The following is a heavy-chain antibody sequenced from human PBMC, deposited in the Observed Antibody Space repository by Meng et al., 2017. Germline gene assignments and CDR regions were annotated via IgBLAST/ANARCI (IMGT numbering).Heavy chain of an antibody. Sequence: GGSLRLSCAASGFTFSSYGMHWVRQAPGKGLEWVAVIWYDGSNKYYADSVKGRFTISRDNSKNTLYLQMNSLRAEDTAVYYCAREEPGFCSGGSCYPRDEPGWVYCGQGILVVASS. CDR2: IWYDGSNK. J-gene: IGHJ4*02. CDR3: AREEPGFCSGGSCYPRDEPGWVY. D-gene: IGHD2-15*01. V-gene: IGHV3-33*01. CDR1: GFTFSSYG.